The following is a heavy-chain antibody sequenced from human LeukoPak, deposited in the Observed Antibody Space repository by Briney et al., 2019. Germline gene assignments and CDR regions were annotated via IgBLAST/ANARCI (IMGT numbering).Heavy chain of an antibody. J-gene: IGHJ4*02. V-gene: IGHV3-21*01. Sequence: PGGSLRLSCAASGFTFSSYSMNWVRQAPGKGLEWVSSISSSSSYIYYADSVKGRFTISRDNAKNSLYLQMNSLRAEDTAVYYCASSYCSSTSCYDLCFDYRGQGTLVTVSS. CDR3: ASSYCSSTSCYDLCFDY. D-gene: IGHD2-2*01. CDR2: ISSSSSYI. CDR1: GFTFSSYS.